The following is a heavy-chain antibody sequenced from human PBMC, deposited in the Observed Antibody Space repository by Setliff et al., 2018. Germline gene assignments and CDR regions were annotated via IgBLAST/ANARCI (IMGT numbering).Heavy chain of an antibody. J-gene: IGHJ3*01. CDR2: IYHRGRT. CDR3: ASPRRDDLDTPFDAFDL. D-gene: IGHD1-1*01. V-gene: IGHV4-38-2*01. CDR1: GISITSGHY. Sequence: SETLSLTCDVSGISITSGHYWGWIRQPPGKGLEWIATIYHRGRTYYNPSLDSRVTISLDTSKNQYPLRLRSVTAADTAVYYRASPRRDDLDTPFDAFDLWGQGTKVT.